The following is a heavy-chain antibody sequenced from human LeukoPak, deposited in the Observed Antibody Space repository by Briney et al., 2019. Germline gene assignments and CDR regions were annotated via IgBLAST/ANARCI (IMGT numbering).Heavy chain of an antibody. J-gene: IGHJ4*02. CDR1: GYTFTVYY. V-gene: IGHV1-2*02. CDR2: LNPNSGGT. D-gene: IGHD1-26*01. CDR3: ASGGSYSFSGVDYFDY. Sequence: ASVTVSCTASGYTFTVYYMPWVRHAPGQGLEWMGGLNPNSGGTNFAQNVQGRVTMTRDTSISTVYMELSRLRSDDTAVYYCASGGSYSFSGVDYFDYWGQGTLVTVSS.